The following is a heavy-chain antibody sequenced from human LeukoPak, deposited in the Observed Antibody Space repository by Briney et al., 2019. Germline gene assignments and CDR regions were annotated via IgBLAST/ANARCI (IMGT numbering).Heavy chain of an antibody. V-gene: IGHV1-69*13. D-gene: IGHD3-22*01. CDR2: IIPIFGTA. CDR1: GGTFSSYA. CDR3: AGSPRPYYYDSSGYPFDP. Sequence: SVKVSCQASGGTFSSYAISWVRQAPGQGLEWMGGIIPIFGTANYAQKFQGRVTITADESTSTAYMELSSLRFEDTAVYYCAGSPRPYYYDSSGYPFDPWGQGTLVTVSS. J-gene: IGHJ5*02.